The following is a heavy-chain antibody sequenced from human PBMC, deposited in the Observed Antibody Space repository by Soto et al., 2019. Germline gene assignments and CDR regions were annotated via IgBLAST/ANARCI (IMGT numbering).Heavy chain of an antibody. J-gene: IGHJ4*02. CDR2: ITGSGAGS. CDR1: GFTFSSYA. V-gene: IGHV3-23*01. Sequence: GGSLRLSCAASGFTFSSYAMNWVRQAPGKGLEWVSGITGSGAGSYYSDSVKGRFTISRDNSKNTLYLQMNSLRAEDTAVYYCSRDDSDWFFNWGRGTLVTVSS. CDR3: SRDDSDWFFN. D-gene: IGHD3-9*01.